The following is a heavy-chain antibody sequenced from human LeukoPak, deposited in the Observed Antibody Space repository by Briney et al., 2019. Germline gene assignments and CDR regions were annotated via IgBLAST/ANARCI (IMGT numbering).Heavy chain of an antibody. D-gene: IGHD2-15*01. CDR2: ISGSGGST. V-gene: IGHV3-23*01. CDR3: AKGGRYCSGGSCYSENHPVGWYFDY. CDR1: GFTFSSYA. J-gene: IGHJ4*02. Sequence: GGSLRLSCAASGFTFSSYAMSWVRQAPGKGLEWVSAISGSGGSTYYADSVKGRFTISRDNSKNTLYLQMNSLRAEDTAVYYCAKGGRYCSGGSCYSENHPVGWYFDYWGQGTLVTVSS.